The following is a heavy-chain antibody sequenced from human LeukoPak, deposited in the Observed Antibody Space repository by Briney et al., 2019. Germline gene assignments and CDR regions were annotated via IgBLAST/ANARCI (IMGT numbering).Heavy chain of an antibody. Sequence: GGALRLSCAASGFTFSSYAMSWVRQAPGKGLEWVSATSGSGVSTYYAESVKGRFTISRDNSKNTLYLQMNSLRAEDTAVYYCAKDPPYCSGGSCYYFDYWGQGTLVTVSS. CDR2: TSGSGVST. J-gene: IGHJ4*02. V-gene: IGHV3-23*01. CDR1: GFTFSSYA. D-gene: IGHD2-15*01. CDR3: AKDPPYCSGGSCYYFDY.